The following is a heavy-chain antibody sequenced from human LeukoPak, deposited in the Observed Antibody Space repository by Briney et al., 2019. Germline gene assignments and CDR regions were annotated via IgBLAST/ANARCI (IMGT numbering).Heavy chain of an antibody. CDR1: GYTFTNYG. CDR2: INTYNGNT. D-gene: IGHD3-22*01. J-gene: IGHJ4*02. Sequence: ASVKVSCKASGYTFTNYGISWVRQAPGQGLGWMGWINTYNGNTNYAQKFQGRVTMTTDTSTSTAYMELRKLRSDDTAVYYCARVVLDHYYDSSGYLGTLDYWGQGTLVTVSS. V-gene: IGHV1-18*01. CDR3: ARVVLDHYYDSSGYLGTLDY.